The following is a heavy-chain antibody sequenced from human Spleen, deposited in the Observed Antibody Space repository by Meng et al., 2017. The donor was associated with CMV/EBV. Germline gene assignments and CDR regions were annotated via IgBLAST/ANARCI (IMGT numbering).Heavy chain of an antibody. CDR3: ARGSPFIIAAAGGNWFDP. Sequence: SETLSLTCTVYGGSFSDYSWSWIRQPPGKGLEWIGVITHSGNTNYNPSLKSRVTISVDTSKKQASLKLSSVTAADTAVYFCARGSPFIIAAAGGNWFDPWGQGTLVTVSS. CDR1: GGSFSDYS. CDR2: ITHSGNT. V-gene: IGHV4-34*01. D-gene: IGHD6-13*01. J-gene: IGHJ5*02.